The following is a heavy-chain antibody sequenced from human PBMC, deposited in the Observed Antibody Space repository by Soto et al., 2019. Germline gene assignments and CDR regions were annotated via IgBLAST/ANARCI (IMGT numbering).Heavy chain of an antibody. CDR2: IYWDDDK. V-gene: IGHV2-5*02. J-gene: IGHJ4*02. CDR1: GFSLSTSGVG. D-gene: IGHD1-7*01. CDR3: AHRRIGVSQWNYGDFDY. Sequence: QITLKESGPTLVKHTQTLTLTCTFSGFSLSTSGVGVGWIRQPPGKALEWLVIIYWDDDKRYSPSLRSRVTITKDTSKNQVVLTMTNVDPVDTATYFCAHRRIGVSQWNYGDFDYWGQGTLVTVSS.